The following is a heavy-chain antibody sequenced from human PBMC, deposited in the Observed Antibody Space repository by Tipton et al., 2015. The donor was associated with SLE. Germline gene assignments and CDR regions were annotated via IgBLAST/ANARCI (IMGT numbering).Heavy chain of an antibody. D-gene: IGHD3-10*01. CDR2: IKSETSGGTT. CDR3: TTGRPAQLRFGELLDDH. V-gene: IGHV3-15*01. Sequence: GSLRLSCTASGFRFNFVWMTWVRQAPGKGLEWLGRIKSETSGGTTDYAAPVKGRFTISRDDSKNTLFLVMHSLKIEDTAVYYCTTGRPAQLRFGELLDDHWGQGTLVTVSS. CDR1: GFRFNFVW. J-gene: IGHJ4*02.